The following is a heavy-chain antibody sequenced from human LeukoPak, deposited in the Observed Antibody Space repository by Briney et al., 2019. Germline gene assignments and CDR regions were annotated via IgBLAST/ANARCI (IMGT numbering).Heavy chain of an antibody. CDR1: GFTFSDYY. Sequence: GGSLRLSCVASGFTFSDYYMSWIRQAPGKGLEWVSYISGRNYTTFADSVKGRFIISRDNAKNSLFVQMNSLRAEDTAVYYCARVRGGNFDYWGQGTLVTVSS. V-gene: IGHV3-11*05. CDR2: ISGRNYT. CDR3: ARVRGGNFDY. D-gene: IGHD3-10*01. J-gene: IGHJ4*02.